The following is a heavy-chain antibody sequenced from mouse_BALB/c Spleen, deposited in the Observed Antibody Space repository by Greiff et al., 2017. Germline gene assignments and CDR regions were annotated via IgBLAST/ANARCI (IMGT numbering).Heavy chain of an antibody. CDR3: ARSMDYAMDY. Sequence: VQLQQSGAELVKPGASVKLSCTASGFNIKDTYMHWVKQRPEQGLEWIGRIDPANGNTKYDPKFQGKATITADTTYNTAYLQLSSLTSEDTAVYYCARSMDYAMDYWGQGTSVTVSS. CDR1: GFNIKDTY. D-gene: IGHD1-1*02. J-gene: IGHJ4*01. CDR2: IDPANGNT. V-gene: IGHV14-3*02.